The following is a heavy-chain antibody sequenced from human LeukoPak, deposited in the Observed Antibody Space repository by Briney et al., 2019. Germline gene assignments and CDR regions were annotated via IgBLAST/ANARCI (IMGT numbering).Heavy chain of an antibody. V-gene: IGHV4-4*07. CDR2: IYTSGST. CDR1: GGSISSYY. Sequence: SETLSLTCTVSGGSISSYYWTWIRQPAGKGLEWIGRIYTSGSTNYNPSLKSRVTMSVDTSKNQFSLKLSSVTAADTAVYYCARGYCSGGSCQNRDYYYYGMDVWGQGTTVTVSS. CDR3: ARGYCSGGSCQNRDYYYYGMDV. J-gene: IGHJ6*02. D-gene: IGHD2-15*01.